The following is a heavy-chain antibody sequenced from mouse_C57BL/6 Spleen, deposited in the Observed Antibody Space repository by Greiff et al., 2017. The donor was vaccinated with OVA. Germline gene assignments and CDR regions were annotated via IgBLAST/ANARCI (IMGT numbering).Heavy chain of an antibody. Sequence: QVQLQQPGAELVKPGASVKLSCKASGSTFTSYWMQWVKQRPGQGLEWIGEIDPSDSYTNYNQKFKGKATLTVDTSSSTAYMQLSSLTSEDSAVYYCARSRGSSPEFAYWGQGTLVTVSA. CDR2: IDPSDSYT. V-gene: IGHV1-50*01. CDR3: ARSRGSSPEFAY. CDR1: GSTFTSYW. D-gene: IGHD1-1*01. J-gene: IGHJ3*01.